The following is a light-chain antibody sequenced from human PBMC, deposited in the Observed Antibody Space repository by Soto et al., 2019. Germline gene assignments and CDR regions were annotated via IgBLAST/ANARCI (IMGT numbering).Light chain of an antibody. CDR2: GNT. V-gene: IGLV1-40*01. CDR3: QSYDDSLSVHYV. CDR1: SSNIGSTYD. J-gene: IGLJ1*01. Sequence: QSVLTQPPSVSGAPGQRVTISCTGSSSNIGSTYDVQWYQQLPGTAPKLLIHGNTNRPSGVPDRFSGSKSGTSASLAITGLQADDEADYYGQSYDDSLSVHYVFGTGTKVTV.